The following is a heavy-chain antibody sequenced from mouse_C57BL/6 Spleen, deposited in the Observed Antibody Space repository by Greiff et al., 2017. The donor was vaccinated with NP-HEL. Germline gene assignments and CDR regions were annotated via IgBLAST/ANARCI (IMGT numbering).Heavy chain of an antibody. CDR3: ARHSSGTGFAY. CDR2: INPSNGGT. J-gene: IGHJ3*01. D-gene: IGHD3-2*02. CDR1: GYTFTSYW. Sequence: QVHVKQPGTELVKPGASVKLSCKASGYTFTSYWMHWVKQRPGQGLEWIGNINPSNGGTNYNEKFKSKATLTVDKSSSTAYMQLSSLTSEDSAVYYCARHSSGTGFAYWGQGTLVTVSA. V-gene: IGHV1-53*01.